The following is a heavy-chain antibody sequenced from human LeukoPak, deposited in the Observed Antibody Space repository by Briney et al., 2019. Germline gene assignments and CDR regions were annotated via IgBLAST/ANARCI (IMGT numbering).Heavy chain of an antibody. V-gene: IGHV4-61*01. CDR1: GYSISRGYY. J-gene: IGHJ6*03. Sequence: PSETLSLTCTVSGYSISRGYYWGWIRQPPGKGLECIGYIYYSGSTNYNPSLKSRVTISVDTSKNQFSLKLSSVTAADTAVYYCARTTEAHSWRTRYYDYYMDVWGKGTTVTVSS. CDR3: ARTTEAHSWRTRYYDYYMDV. CDR2: IYYSGST. D-gene: IGHD6-13*01.